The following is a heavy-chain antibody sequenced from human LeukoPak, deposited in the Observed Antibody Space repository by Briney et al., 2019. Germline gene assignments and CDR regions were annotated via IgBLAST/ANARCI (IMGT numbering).Heavy chain of an antibody. CDR2: MYYSGST. CDR1: GGSLSSGSDY. J-gene: IGHJ4*02. D-gene: IGHD3-10*01. V-gene: IGHV4-61*01. Sequence: PSETLSLTCTVSGGSLSSGSDYWSWIRQPPGKGLEWIGYMYYSGSTNYNPSLKSRATISMDTSKNQFSLKLNSVTAADTAVYYCARQIAWGVGRFDYWGQGTLATVSA. CDR3: ARQIAWGVGRFDY.